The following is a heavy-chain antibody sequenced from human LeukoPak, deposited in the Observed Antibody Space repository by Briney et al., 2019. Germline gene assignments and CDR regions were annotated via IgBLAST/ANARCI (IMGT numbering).Heavy chain of an antibody. CDR2: INPSGGST. D-gene: IGHD4-11*01. CDR3: ARDLDYSNYGVFYYYYMDV. Sequence: EASVKVSCKASGYTFTSYYMHWVRQAPGQGLEWMGIINPSGGSTSYAQKFQGRVTMTRDTSTSTVCMELSSLRSEDTAVYYCARDLDYSNYGVFYYYYMDVWGKGTTVTVSS. V-gene: IGHV1-46*03. J-gene: IGHJ6*03. CDR1: GYTFTSYY.